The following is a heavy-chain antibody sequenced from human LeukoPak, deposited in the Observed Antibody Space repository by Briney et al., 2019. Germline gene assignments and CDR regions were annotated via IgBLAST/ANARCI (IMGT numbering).Heavy chain of an antibody. J-gene: IGHJ4*02. CDR3: AKDRLRYCSGGGCYSPVDY. CDR1: GFTFSTYA. D-gene: IGHD2-15*01. Sequence: GGSLRLSCAASGFTFSTYAMSWVRQAPGKGLEWVSAISGSGGSTYSADSVKGRFTISRDNSKNTLYLQMNSLRAEDTAIFYCAKDRLRYCSGGGCYSPVDYWGQGTLVTVSS. V-gene: IGHV3-23*01. CDR2: ISGSGGST.